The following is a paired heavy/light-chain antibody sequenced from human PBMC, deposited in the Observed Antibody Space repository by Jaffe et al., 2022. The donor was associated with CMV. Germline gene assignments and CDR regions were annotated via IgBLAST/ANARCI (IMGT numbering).Heavy chain of an antibody. V-gene: IGHV3-48*03. CDR1: GFTFSDYE. CDR2: ISTTGGTV. D-gene: IGHD5-12*01. Sequence: EVQLVESGGGLVQPGGSLRLSCAASGFTFSDYEFNWVRQAPGKGLEWVSYISTTGGTVYYADSVKGRFSVSRDNGEHSLFLQMNSLRAEDTAIYYCAGRGYNRRGYFDSWGQGTLVTVSS. J-gene: IGHJ4*02. CDR3: AGRGYNRRGYFDS.
Light chain of an antibody. CDR2: AAS. J-gene: IGKJ4*01. Sequence: DIQMTQSPSSLSASIGDRVTITCRASQTINFYLNWYQQKPGQAPKLLIYAASNLQSGVPSRFSGSGSGTDFTLTISSLQPEDFATYYCQQIYSTNPLTFGGGTKVEIK. CDR1: QTINFY. V-gene: IGKV1-39*01. CDR3: QQIYSTNPLT.